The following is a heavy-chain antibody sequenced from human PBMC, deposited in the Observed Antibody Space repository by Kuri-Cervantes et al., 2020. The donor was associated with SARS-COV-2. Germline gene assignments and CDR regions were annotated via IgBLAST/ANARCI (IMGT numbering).Heavy chain of an antibody. V-gene: IGHV4-61*01. CDR3: ANYYYDKRGYYYGWFDP. CDR2: IYSSGST. D-gene: IGHD3-22*01. CDR1: GGSVSSGSYY. J-gene: IGHJ5*02. Sequence: SETLSLTCTVSGGSVSSGSYYWSWMRQPPGKGLEWIGYIYSSGSTYYNPSLKSRVTMSVDRSKNQFSLKLTSVTAADTAVCYCANYYYDKRGYYYGWFDPWGQGTLVTVSS.